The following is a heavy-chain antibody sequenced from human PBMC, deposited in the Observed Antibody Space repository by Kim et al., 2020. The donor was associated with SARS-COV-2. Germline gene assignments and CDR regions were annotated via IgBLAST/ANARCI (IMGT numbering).Heavy chain of an antibody. CDR2: INAGNGNT. D-gene: IGHD2-15*01. V-gene: IGHV1-3*01. Sequence: ASVKVSCKASGYTFTTYTMHWVRQAPGQRLEWMGWINAGNGNTKYLQNFQDRLTITRDTSASTAYMELSSLRPEDTAVYYCARGYCSGGNCGNWFDPWGQGTLVTVSS. CDR1: GYTFTTYT. CDR3: ARGYCSGGNCGNWFDP. J-gene: IGHJ5*02.